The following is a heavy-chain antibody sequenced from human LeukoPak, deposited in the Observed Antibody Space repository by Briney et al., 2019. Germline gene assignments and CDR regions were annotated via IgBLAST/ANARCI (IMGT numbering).Heavy chain of an antibody. Sequence: PGGSLRLSCAASGFTFSGYAMSWVRQAPGKGLEWVSSISGSGNRTYYADSVKGRFTISRDNSKNTVFLHMNSLRAEDTAMYYCARGDDSGYYDYFDYWGQGALVTVSS. CDR3: ARGDDSGYYDYFDY. J-gene: IGHJ4*02. D-gene: IGHD3-22*01. CDR2: ISGSGNRT. V-gene: IGHV3-23*01. CDR1: GFTFSGYA.